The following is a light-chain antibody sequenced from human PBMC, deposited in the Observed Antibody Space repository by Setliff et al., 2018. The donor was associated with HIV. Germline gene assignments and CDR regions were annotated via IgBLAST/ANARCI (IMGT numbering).Light chain of an antibody. J-gene: IGLJ1*01. CDR1: SSDVGGYNS. Sequence: QSVLTQPASVSGSPGQSITISCTGTSSDVGGYNSVSWYQHYPGKAPKVMIYGVNNRPSGVSNRFSGSKSGSTASLTISGLQAEDEADYFCTSYTRDNTITRVFGTGTKATVL. CDR2: GVN. V-gene: IGLV2-14*01. CDR3: TSYTRDNTITRV.